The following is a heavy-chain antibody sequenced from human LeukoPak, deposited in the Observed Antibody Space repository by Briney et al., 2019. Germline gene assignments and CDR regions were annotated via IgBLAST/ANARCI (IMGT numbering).Heavy chain of an antibody. CDR1: GYTFTGYC. J-gene: IGHJ5*02. V-gene: IGHV1-2*02. Sequence: GASVKVSCTASGYTFTGYCMHWVRPAPGQGLEWMGWINPNSGGTNYAQKFQGRVTMTRDTSISTAYMELSRLRSDDTAVYYCARGQRLPRHLNWFDPWGQGTLVTVSS. D-gene: IGHD6-25*01. CDR2: INPNSGGT. CDR3: ARGQRLPRHLNWFDP.